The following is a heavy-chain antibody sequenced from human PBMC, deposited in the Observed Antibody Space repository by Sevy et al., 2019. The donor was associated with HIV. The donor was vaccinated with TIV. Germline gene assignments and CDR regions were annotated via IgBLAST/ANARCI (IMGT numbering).Heavy chain of an antibody. CDR2: ISVVDLGNT. Sequence: GGSLRLSCTVSGFTFRNSAMNWVRQAPGKGVEWVSTISVVDLGNTHYADSVNGRFTISRDDSKNTVYLQMNNLRVEDTAKYYCASWVGAHFDYWGQGAVVTVSS. V-gene: IGHV3-23*01. J-gene: IGHJ4*02. D-gene: IGHD1-26*01. CDR1: GFTFRNSA. CDR3: ASWVGAHFDY.